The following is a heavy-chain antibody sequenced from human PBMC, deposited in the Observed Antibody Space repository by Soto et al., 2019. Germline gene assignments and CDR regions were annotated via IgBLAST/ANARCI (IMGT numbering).Heavy chain of an antibody. Sequence: QVQLVESGGGVVQPGGSLRLSCAASGFTFRNHAMHWVRQAPGKGLECLAVIAYDGSNAFYRDSVKGRLTISRDNSKNTLYLHLNRLRSEAKGVYYCARGDREDILVVVGARPGEYGIDIWGHGTTVTVSS. CDR3: ARGDREDILVVVGARPGEYGIDI. CDR1: GFTFRNHA. D-gene: IGHD2-15*01. CDR2: IAYDGSNA. V-gene: IGHV3-30-3*01. J-gene: IGHJ6*02.